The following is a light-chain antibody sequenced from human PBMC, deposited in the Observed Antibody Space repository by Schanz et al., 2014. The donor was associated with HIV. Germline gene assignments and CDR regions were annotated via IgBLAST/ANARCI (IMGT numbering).Light chain of an antibody. J-gene: IGLJ2*01. CDR3: STFSGNATL. V-gene: IGLV2-14*01. CDR2: DVS. Sequence: QSALTQPPSASGSPGQSVTISCTGTSSDVGDYNYVSWYQQHPGKAPKLMIYDVSNRPSGVSNRFSGSKSGNTASLTISGLQAEDEADYYCSTFSGNATLFGGGTKLTVL. CDR1: SSDVGDYNY.